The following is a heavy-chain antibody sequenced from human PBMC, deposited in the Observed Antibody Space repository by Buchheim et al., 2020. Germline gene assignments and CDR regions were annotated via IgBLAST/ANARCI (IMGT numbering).Heavy chain of an antibody. D-gene: IGHD3-3*01. Sequence: QVQLVQSGAEVKKPGASVKVSCKASGYTFTSYYMHWVRQAPGQGLEWMGIINPSGGRTSYAQKFQGRVTMTRDTSTSTAYMERSSLRSEDTAVYYCAKDQVPLNYDFWSGYFDYWGQGTL. CDR2: INPSGGRT. J-gene: IGHJ4*02. CDR3: AKDQVPLNYDFWSGYFDY. CDR1: GYTFTSYY. V-gene: IGHV1-46*03.